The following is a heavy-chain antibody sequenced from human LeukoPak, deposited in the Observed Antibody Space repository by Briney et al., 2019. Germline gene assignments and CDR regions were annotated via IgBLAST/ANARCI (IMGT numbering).Heavy chain of an antibody. V-gene: IGHV4-61*02. CDR1: GGSISSGSYY. CDR3: ARDRRSDYGGTN. J-gene: IGHJ1*01. D-gene: IGHD4-23*01. Sequence: SETLSLTCTVSGGSISSGSYYWSWIRQPAGKGLEWIGRIYTSGSTNYNPSLKSRVTISVDTSKNQFSLKLSSVTAADTAVYYCARDRRSDYGGTNWGQGTLVTVSS. CDR2: IYTSGST.